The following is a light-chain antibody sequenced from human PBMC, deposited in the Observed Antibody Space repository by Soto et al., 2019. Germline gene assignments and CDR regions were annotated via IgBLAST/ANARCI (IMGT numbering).Light chain of an antibody. CDR2: DVT. Sequence: QSVLTQPRSVSGSPGQSVAISCTGTSSDVGAYGYVSWYQQHPGKAPKLMIYDVTQRPSGVPNRFSGSKSGITASLTISGLQAEDEADYYCCSYAGSYTHVVFGGGTKVTVL. CDR1: SSDVGAYGY. V-gene: IGLV2-11*01. CDR3: CSYAGSYTHVV. J-gene: IGLJ2*01.